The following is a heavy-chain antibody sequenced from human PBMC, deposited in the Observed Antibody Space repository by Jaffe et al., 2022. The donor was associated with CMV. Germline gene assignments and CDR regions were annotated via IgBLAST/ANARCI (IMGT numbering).Heavy chain of an antibody. D-gene: IGHD6-6*01. CDR2: IRSKAYGGTT. CDR3: TSGDTREQLVRDY. Sequence: EVQLVESGGGLVKPGRSLRLSCTASGFTFGDYAMSWFRQAPGKGLEWVGFIRSKAYGGTTEYAASVKGRFTISRDDSKSIAYLQMNSLKTEDTAVYYCTSGDTREQLVRDYWGQGTLVTVSS. V-gene: IGHV3-49*05. CDR1: GFTFGDYA. J-gene: IGHJ4*02.